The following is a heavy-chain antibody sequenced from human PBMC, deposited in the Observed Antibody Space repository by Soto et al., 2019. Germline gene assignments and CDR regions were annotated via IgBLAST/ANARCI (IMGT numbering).Heavy chain of an antibody. CDR2: SNHSGRT. Sequence: QVQLQQWGAGLLKPSETLSLTCAVNGGSVSGYYWSWIRQPPGRGLEWIGESNHSGRTNLNPSLKSRVSTSVDTSKNPFSLSLSSVTAADTAVYYCARGPRCINTSCSNDYYHFGLDVWGQGTTVTVSS. CDR3: ARGPRCINTSCSNDYYHFGLDV. D-gene: IGHD2-2*01. J-gene: IGHJ6*02. CDR1: GGSVSGYY. V-gene: IGHV4-34*01.